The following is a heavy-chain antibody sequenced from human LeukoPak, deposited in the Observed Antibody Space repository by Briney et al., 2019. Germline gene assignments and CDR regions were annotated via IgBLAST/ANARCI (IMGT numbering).Heavy chain of an antibody. V-gene: IGHV3-11*03. CDR1: GFTVSTNY. CDR2: ISSSSSYT. J-gene: IGHJ3*02. D-gene: IGHD3-3*01. CDR3: ARRFWYAFDI. Sequence: GGSLRLSCAASGFTVSTNYMNWVRQAPGKGLEWVSYISSSSSYTNYADSVKGRFTISRDNAKNSLYLQMTSLRAEDTAVYYCARRFWYAFDIWGQGTMVTVSS.